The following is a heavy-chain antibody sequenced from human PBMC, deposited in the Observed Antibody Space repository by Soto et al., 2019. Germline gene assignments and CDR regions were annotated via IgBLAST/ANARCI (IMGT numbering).Heavy chain of an antibody. Sequence: QVQLVQSGAEMKKPGAAVKVSCRASGYTFTSYSIHWVRQAPGQRLEWMGWINGGSGHTRYSQKFQGRVTLTRHTFATTAYMELSSLRSEDTAVYFCARDQNYYENDAFDMWGQGTTVTVSS. D-gene: IGHD3-22*01. J-gene: IGHJ3*02. V-gene: IGHV1-3*01. CDR2: INGGSGHT. CDR3: ARDQNYYENDAFDM. CDR1: GYTFTSYS.